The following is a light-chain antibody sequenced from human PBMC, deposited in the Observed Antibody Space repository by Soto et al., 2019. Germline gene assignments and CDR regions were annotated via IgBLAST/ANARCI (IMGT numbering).Light chain of an antibody. CDR1: QSVSSN. CDR2: DAL. CDR3: QQRSDWPPWT. V-gene: IGKV3-11*01. Sequence: EIVVTQSPATLSVSPGERVTLSCRASQSVSSNLGWYQQKPGQAPRLLIFDALNRAPGVPARFSGSGSGTDFTLTISSLEPDDFAVYYCQQRSDWPPWTFGQGTKVEVK. J-gene: IGKJ1*01.